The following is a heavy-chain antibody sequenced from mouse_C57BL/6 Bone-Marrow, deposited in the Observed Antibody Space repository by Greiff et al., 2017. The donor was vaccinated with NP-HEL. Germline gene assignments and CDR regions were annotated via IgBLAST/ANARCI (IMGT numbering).Heavy chain of an antibody. CDR1: GYTFTDYE. V-gene: IGHV1-15*01. D-gene: IGHD2-12*01. Sequence: VQLQQSGAELVRPGASVTLSCKASGYTFTDYEMHWVKQTPVHGLEWIGAIDPETGGTAYNQKFKGKAILTADKSSSTAYMELRSLTSEDSAVYYCTRLLYRYYYAMDYWGQGTSVTVSS. CDR3: TRLLYRYYYAMDY. CDR2: IDPETGGT. J-gene: IGHJ4*01.